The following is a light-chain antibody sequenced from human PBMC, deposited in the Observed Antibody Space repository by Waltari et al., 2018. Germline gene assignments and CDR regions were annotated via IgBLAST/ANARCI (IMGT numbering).Light chain of an antibody. V-gene: IGLV1-47*01. CDR3: ATWDDSLNAWV. Sequence: QSVLTQSPSASGTPGQRVTISCSGSSSNIGANYVYWYQQFPGTAPRLLIYRIYQRPSGVPDRFSGSKSGTSASLAISGLRSEDEADYYCATWDDSLNAWVFGGGTRLTAL. CDR2: RIY. CDR1: SSNIGANY. J-gene: IGLJ3*02.